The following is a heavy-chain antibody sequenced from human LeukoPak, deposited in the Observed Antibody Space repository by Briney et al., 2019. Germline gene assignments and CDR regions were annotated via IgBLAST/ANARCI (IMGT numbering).Heavy chain of an antibody. CDR2: ISGSGGST. D-gene: IGHD1-14*01. V-gene: IGHV3-23*01. CDR3: AKCPETIVDWYFAL. CDR1: GFTFSSYA. J-gene: IGHJ2*01. Sequence: GGSLRLSCAASGFTFSSYAMSGVRQAPGKGLEWVSAISGSGGSTYYADSVKGRFTISRDNCKNTLYLQRNSLRAQDTAVYYCAKCPETIVDWYFALWGRGTLVTVSS.